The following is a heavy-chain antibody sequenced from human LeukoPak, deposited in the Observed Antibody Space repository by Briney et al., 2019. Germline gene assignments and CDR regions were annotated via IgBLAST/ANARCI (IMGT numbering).Heavy chain of an antibody. V-gene: IGHV3-21*01. D-gene: IGHD3-22*01. CDR2: ISSSSSYI. J-gene: IGHJ4*02. CDR3: ARAGRASYCDSTGTSDY. Sequence: PGGSLRLSCAASGFTFSSYSMNWVRQAPGKGLEWVSSISSSSSYIYYADSVKGRFTISRDNAKNSLYLQMNSLRAEDTAVYYCARAGRASYCDSTGTSDYWGQGTLVTVSS. CDR1: GFTFSSYS.